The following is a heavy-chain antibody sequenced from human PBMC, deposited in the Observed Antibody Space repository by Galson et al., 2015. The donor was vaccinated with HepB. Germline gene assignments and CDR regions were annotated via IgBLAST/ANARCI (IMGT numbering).Heavy chain of an antibody. Sequence: SLRLSCAASGFIFSDYYMTWIRQAPGKGLEWVSYISSSRNYKNYADSVKGRFTISRDDAKSPLYLHMNNLRNDDTAVYYCARDYYGSGSYYGYWGQGVLVTVSA. CDR3: ARDYYGSGSYYGY. V-gene: IGHV3-11*05. CDR2: ISSSRNYK. D-gene: IGHD3-10*01. CDR1: GFIFSDYY. J-gene: IGHJ4*02.